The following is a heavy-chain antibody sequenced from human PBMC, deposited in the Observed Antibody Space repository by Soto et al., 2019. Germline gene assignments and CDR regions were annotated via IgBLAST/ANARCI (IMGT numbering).Heavy chain of an antibody. CDR1: GGSISSYY. Sequence: QVQLQESGPGLVKPSETLSLTCTVSGGSISSYYWSWIRQPPGKGLEWIGYIYYSVSTNYNPSLKSRVTISVDTSKKQLYVKLSSVTAADTAVYYCARGGGSGLGDYWGQGTLVTVSS. V-gene: IGHV4-59*01. J-gene: IGHJ4*02. D-gene: IGHD7-27*01. CDR2: IYYSVST. CDR3: ARGGGSGLGDY.